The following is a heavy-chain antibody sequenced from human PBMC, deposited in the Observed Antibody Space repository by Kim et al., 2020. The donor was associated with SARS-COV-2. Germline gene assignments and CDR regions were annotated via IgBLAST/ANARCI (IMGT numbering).Heavy chain of an antibody. CDR2: IYYTGST. D-gene: IGHD1-26*01. CDR3: ARSRGGFSDF. Sequence: SETLSLTCTVSGGSISSSSYYWGWIRQPPGKGLEWVGNIYYTGSTYYNPSLGSRVTISVDTSKNQFSLRLTSLTAADTAVYYCARSRGGFSDFWGQGTLVTVSS. J-gene: IGHJ4*02. CDR1: GGSISSSSYY. V-gene: IGHV4-39*01.